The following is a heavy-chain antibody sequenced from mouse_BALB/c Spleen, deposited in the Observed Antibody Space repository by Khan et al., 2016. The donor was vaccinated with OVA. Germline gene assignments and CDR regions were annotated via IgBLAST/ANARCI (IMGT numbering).Heavy chain of an antibody. CDR3: AKGGTYFGGYFDV. Sequence: QVQLKQSGPGLVAPSQSLSITCTVSGFSFTNYGVSWIHQPPGKGLEWLGIIWGDGSTNYHSALISRLSISKDDSRSQVFLKLNSLQTDDTATYYCAKGGTYFGGYFDVWGAGTTVTVSS. D-gene: IGHD2-10*01. J-gene: IGHJ1*01. CDR2: IWGDGST. V-gene: IGHV2-3*01. CDR1: GFSFTNYG.